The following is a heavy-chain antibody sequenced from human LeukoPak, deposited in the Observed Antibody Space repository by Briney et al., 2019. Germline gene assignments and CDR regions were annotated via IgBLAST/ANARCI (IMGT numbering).Heavy chain of an antibody. Sequence: ASVKVSCKASGYTFTGYYMHWVQQAPGQGLEWMGWISPNSGGTSYAQKFQGRVTMTRDTSISTAYMELTSLRSDDTTVYYCARDSGLPFDYWGQGTLVTVSS. CDR3: ARDSGLPFDY. CDR1: GYTFTGYY. J-gene: IGHJ4*02. V-gene: IGHV1-2*02. CDR2: ISPNSGGT.